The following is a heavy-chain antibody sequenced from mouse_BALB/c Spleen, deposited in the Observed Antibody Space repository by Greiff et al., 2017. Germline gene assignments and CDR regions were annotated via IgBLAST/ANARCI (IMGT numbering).Heavy chain of an antibody. Sequence: VQLQQSGAELMKPGASVKISCKATGYTFSSYWIEWVKQRPGHGLEWIGEILPGSGSTNYNEKFKGKATFTADTSSNTAYMQLSSLTSEDSAVYYCAVITTATAWFAYWGQGTLVTVSA. D-gene: IGHD1-2*01. CDR1: GYTFSSYW. J-gene: IGHJ3*01. V-gene: IGHV1-9*01. CDR2: ILPGSGST. CDR3: AVITTATAWFAY.